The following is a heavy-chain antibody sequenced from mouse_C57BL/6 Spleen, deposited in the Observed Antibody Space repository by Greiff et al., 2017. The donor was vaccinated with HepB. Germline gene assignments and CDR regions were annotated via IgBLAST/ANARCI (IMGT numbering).Heavy chain of an antibody. D-gene: IGHD1-1*01. J-gene: IGHJ2*01. CDR3: ARSPPYYYGSSLDY. CDR2: IYPGDGDT. Sequence: VQLQESGAELVKPGASVKISCKASGYAFSSYWMNWVKQRPGKGLEWIGQIYPGDGDTNYNGKFKGKATLTADKSSSTAYMQLSSLTSEDSAVYFCARSPPYYYGSSLDYWGQGTTLTVSS. CDR1: GYAFSSYW. V-gene: IGHV1-80*01.